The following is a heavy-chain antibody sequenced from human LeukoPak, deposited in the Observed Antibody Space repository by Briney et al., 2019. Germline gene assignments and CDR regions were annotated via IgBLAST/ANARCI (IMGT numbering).Heavy chain of an antibody. V-gene: IGHV3-23*01. D-gene: IGHD3-10*02. CDR1: GFTFSIYG. J-gene: IGHJ6*04. Sequence: HTGGSLRLSCAASGFTFSIYGMSWVRQAPGKGLEWVSAISGSGGSTYYADSVKGRFTISRDNSKNTLYLQMNSLRAEDTAVYYCAELGITMIGGVWGKGTTVTISS. CDR2: ISGSGGST. CDR3: AELGITMIGGV.